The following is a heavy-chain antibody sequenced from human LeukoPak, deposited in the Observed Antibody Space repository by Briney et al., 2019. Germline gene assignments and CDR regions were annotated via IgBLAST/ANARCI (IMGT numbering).Heavy chain of an antibody. J-gene: IGHJ3*02. CDR2: ISSSSSYI. CDR3: AKDIVVIAAAIRVADDAFDI. Sequence: GGSLRLSCAASGFTFSSYAMSWVRQAPGKGLEWVSSISSSSSYIYYADSVKGRFTISRDNSKNTLYLQMNSLRPEDTAVYYCAKDIVVIAAAIRVADDAFDIWGQGTMVTVSS. CDR1: GFTFSSYA. V-gene: IGHV3-21*01. D-gene: IGHD2-2*02.